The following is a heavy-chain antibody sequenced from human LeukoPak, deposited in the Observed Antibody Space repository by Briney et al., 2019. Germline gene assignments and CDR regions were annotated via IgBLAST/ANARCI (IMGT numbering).Heavy chain of an antibody. CDR3: ATQGSSGYYYADY. J-gene: IGHJ4*02. Sequence: ASVKVSCKASGYTFTSYDINWVRQAPGQGLEWMGWMNPNSGNTVYAQKFQGRVTMTRNTSISTAYMELSSLRSEDTAVYYCATQGSSGYYYADYWGQGTLVTVSS. V-gene: IGHV1-8*01. D-gene: IGHD3-22*01. CDR2: MNPNSGNT. CDR1: GYTFTSYD.